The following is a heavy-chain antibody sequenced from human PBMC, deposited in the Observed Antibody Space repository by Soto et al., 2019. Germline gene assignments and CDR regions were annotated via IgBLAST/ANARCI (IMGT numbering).Heavy chain of an antibody. CDR2: INHSGST. V-gene: IGHV4-34*01. CDR1: GGSFSGYY. CDR3: ARVASIDSYGMDV. Sequence: SETLSLTCAVYGGSFSGYYWSWIRQPPGKGLEWIGEINHSGSTNYNPSLKSRVTISVDTSKNQFSLKLSSVTAADTAVYYCARVASIDSYGMDVWGQGTTVTVSS. J-gene: IGHJ6*02. D-gene: IGHD3-16*02.